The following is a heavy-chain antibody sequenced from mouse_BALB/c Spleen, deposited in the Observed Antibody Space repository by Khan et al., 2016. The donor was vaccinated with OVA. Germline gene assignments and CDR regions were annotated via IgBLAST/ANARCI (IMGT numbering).Heavy chain of an antibody. CDR1: GFSLATYG. CDR3: ARYYDNYGWYFDV. J-gene: IGHJ1*01. V-gene: IGHV2-9*02. D-gene: IGHD2-1*01. Sequence: QVQLQQSGPGLVAPSQSLSITCTVSGFSLATYGVHWVRQPPGKGLEWLGVIWAGGSTNYNSALMSSLSISKDNSKSQVFLKMNSLQTDDTAMYYYARYYDNYGWYFDVWGAGTTVTVSS. CDR2: IWAGGST.